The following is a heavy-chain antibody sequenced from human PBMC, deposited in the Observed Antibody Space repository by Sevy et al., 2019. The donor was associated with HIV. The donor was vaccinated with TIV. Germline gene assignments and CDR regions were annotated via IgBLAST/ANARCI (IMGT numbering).Heavy chain of an antibody. CDR1: GFTFSSHA. V-gene: IGHV3-30-3*01. CDR3: ARPRGEGYFDY. J-gene: IGHJ4*02. D-gene: IGHD3-10*01. CDR2: ISYDGSNK. Sequence: GGSLRLSCAASGFTFSSHAMHWVRQAPGKGLEWVAVISYDGSNKYYADSVKGRFTISRDNSKNTLYLQMNSLRAEDTAVYYCARPRGEGYFDYWGQGTLVTVSS.